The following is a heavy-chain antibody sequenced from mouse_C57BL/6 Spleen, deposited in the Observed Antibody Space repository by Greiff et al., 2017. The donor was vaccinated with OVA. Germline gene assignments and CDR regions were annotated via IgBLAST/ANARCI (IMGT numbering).Heavy chain of an antibody. CDR3: AREGYDYDGAAY. CDR2: INPGSGGT. V-gene: IGHV1-54*01. CDR1: GYAFTNYL. D-gene: IGHD2-4*01. J-gene: IGHJ3*01. Sequence: VQLQQSGAELVRPGTSVKVSCKASGYAFTNYLIEWVKQRPGQGLAWIGVINPGSGGTNYNEKFKGKATLTADKSSSTAYMQLSSLTSEDSAVYFCAREGYDYDGAAYWGQGTLVTVSA.